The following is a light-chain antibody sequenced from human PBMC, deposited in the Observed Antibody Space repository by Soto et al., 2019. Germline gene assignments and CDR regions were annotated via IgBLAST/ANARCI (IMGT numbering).Light chain of an antibody. J-gene: IGKJ1*01. CDR2: KAS. V-gene: IGKV1-5*03. CDR3: QQYNSFSST. CDR1: QSISSW. Sequence: DIQMTQSPSTVAASVGDRVTITCRASQSISSWLAWYQQKPGEAPELLIYKASTLESGVPPRFSGSASGTEFTLTISSLQPDDFATYYCQQYNSFSSTFGQGTKVEIK.